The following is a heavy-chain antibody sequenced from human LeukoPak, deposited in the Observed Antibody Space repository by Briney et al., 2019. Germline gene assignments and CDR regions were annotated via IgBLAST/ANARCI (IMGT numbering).Heavy chain of an antibody. V-gene: IGHV3-23*01. J-gene: IGHJ4*02. CDR3: AKVEYCSSTSCYMITLGGVSH. CDR1: GFTFSSYA. D-gene: IGHD2-2*02. CDR2: ISGSGGST. Sequence: GGSLRLSCAASGFTFSSYAMSWVRQAPGKGLEWVPAISGSGGSTYYVDSVKGRFTISRDNSKNTLYLQMNSLRAEDTAVYYCAKVEYCSSTSCYMITLGGVSHWGQGTLVTVSS.